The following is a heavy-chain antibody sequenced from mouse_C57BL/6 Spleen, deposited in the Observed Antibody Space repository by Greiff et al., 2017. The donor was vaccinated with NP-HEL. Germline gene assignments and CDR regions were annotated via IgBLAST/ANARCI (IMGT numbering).Heavy chain of an antibody. V-gene: IGHV1-80*01. CDR1: GYAFSSYW. CDR2: IYPGDGDT. J-gene: IGHJ2*01. Sequence: QVQLQQSGAELVKPGASVKISCEASGYAFSSYWMNWVKQRPGKGLEWIGQIYPGDGDTNYNGKFKGKATLTADKSSSTAYMQLSSLTSEDSAVYFCARGSRNLYYFDYWGQGTTLTVSS. CDR3: ARGSRNLYYFDY. D-gene: IGHD2-1*01.